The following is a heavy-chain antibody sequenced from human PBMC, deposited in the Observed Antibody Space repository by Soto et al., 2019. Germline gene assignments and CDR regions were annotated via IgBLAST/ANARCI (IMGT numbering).Heavy chain of an antibody. Sequence: ASVNVSCKASGYTFSSYAISWVRQAPGQGLEWMGWISAYNGNTKYAQKLQGRVTMTTDTSTSTAYMELRSLRSDDTAVYYCARDSPPVDHWGQGTLVTVSS. CDR3: ARDSPPVDH. CDR2: ISAYNGNT. V-gene: IGHV1-18*01. CDR1: GYTFSSYA. J-gene: IGHJ4*02.